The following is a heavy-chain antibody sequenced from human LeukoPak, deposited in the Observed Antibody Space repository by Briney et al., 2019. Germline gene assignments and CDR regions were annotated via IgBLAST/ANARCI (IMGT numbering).Heavy chain of an antibody. V-gene: IGHV1-69*13. CDR2: IIPIFGAA. J-gene: IGHJ6*02. Sequence: SVKVSCKASGGTFSSYAISWVRQAPGQGLEWMGGIIPIFGAANYAQKFQGRVTITADESTSTAYMELSSLRSEDTAVYYCARERGDIVVVPAAMDVWGQGTTVTVSS. D-gene: IGHD2-2*01. CDR1: GGTFSSYA. CDR3: ARERGDIVVVPAAMDV.